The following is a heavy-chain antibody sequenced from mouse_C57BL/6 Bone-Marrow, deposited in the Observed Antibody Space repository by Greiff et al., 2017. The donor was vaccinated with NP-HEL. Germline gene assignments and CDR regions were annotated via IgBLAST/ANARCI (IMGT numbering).Heavy chain of an antibody. CDR1: GFSFNTYA. Sequence: EVQRVESGGGLVQPKGSLKLSCAASGFSFNTYAMNWVRQAPGKGLEWVARIRSKSNNYATYYADSVKDRFTIYRSASESMIYLQMNNVKTEDAARYYCVRWGGNPPMDYRGQRTSVTVSS. V-gene: IGHV10-1*01. J-gene: IGHJ4*01. D-gene: IGHD1-1*02. CDR2: IRSKSNNYAT. CDR3: VRWGGNPPMDY.